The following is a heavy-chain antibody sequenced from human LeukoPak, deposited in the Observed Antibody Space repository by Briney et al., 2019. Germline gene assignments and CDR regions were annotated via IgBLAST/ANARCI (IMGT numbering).Heavy chain of an antibody. CDR2: IYYSGST. CDR1: GGSISSYY. CDR3: ARESWNYDFWSGYYNGSWFDP. J-gene: IGHJ5*02. Sequence: SETLSLTCTVSGGSISSYYWSWIRQPPGKGLEWIGYIYYSGSTNYNPSLKSRVTISVDTSKNQFSLTLRSVAAADTAVYYCARESWNYDFWSGYYNGSWFDPWGQGTLVTVS. D-gene: IGHD3-3*01. V-gene: IGHV4-59*12.